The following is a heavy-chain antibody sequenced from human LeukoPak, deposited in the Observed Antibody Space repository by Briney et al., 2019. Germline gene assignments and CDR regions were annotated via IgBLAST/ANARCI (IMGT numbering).Heavy chain of an antibody. CDR3: AREANLAVAGGDAFDI. CDR1: GYTSTSYY. D-gene: IGHD6-19*01. V-gene: IGHV1-18*04. CDR2: ISAYNGNT. J-gene: IGHJ3*02. Sequence: ASVKVSCKASGYTSTSYYMHWVRQAPGQGLEWMGWISAYNGNTNYAQKLQGRVTMTTDTSTSTAYMELRSLRSDDTAVYYCAREANLAVAGGDAFDIWGQGTMVTVSS.